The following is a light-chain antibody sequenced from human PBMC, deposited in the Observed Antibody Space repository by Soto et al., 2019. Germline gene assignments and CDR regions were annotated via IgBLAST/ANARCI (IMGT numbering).Light chain of an antibody. CDR2: DAS. CDR3: QHYKTWPLS. V-gene: IGKV3-15*01. CDR1: QGVGRT. J-gene: IGKJ4*01. Sequence: ELVLTQYHATLSVSPGERATLSCRASQGVGRTLAWYQKAPGQAPRLLIYDASTMATGIPARFSGDGSGTEFTLTISSLQSDDIAVYYCQHYKTWPLSFGGGTRVEI.